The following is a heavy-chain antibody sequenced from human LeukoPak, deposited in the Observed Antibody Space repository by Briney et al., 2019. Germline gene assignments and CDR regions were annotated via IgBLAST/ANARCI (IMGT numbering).Heavy chain of an antibody. CDR1: GYTFTGYY. Sequence: ASVKVSCKASGYTFTGYYMHWVRQAPGQGLEWMGRINPNSGGTNYAQKFQGRVTMTRDTSTSTVYMELSSLRSEDTAVYYCARGIVGATIYIGYWGQGTLVTVSS. CDR3: ARGIVGATIYIGY. D-gene: IGHD1-26*01. J-gene: IGHJ4*02. V-gene: IGHV1-2*06. CDR2: INPNSGGT.